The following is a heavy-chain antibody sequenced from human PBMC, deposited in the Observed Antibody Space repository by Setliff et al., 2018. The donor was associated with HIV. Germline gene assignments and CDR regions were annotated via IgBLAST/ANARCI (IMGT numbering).Heavy chain of an antibody. V-gene: IGHV4-39*01. D-gene: IGHD5-18*01. Sequence: SETLSLTCTVSGDSLGSSPYYWGWIRQPPGKGLEWIATIYYTGSTLYNPSLKSRVTISVDTSKNQFSLKLSSVTAADTALYYSARHCGYTPGQTCLYYLDVWGKGTTVTVSS. CDR3: ARHCGYTPGQTCLYYLDV. J-gene: IGHJ6*03. CDR1: GDSLGSSPYY. CDR2: IYYTGST.